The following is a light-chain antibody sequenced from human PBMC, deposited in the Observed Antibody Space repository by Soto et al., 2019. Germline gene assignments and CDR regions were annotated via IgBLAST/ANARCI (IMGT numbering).Light chain of an antibody. CDR3: CSYAGSGTVV. CDR1: SSDIGTYNS. J-gene: IGLJ2*01. CDR2: EGS. V-gene: IGLV2-23*01. Sequence: QSALTQPGSVSGSPGQSITVSCTGTSSDIGTYNSVSWYQQHPGKVPKVLIYEGSKRPSGVSNRFSGSKSGNTASLTISGLQAEDEVDYYCCSYAGSGTVVFGGGTKVTVL.